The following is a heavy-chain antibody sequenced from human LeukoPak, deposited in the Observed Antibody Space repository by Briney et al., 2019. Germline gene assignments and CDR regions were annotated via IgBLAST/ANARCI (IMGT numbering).Heavy chain of an antibody. CDR1: GFTFSSYW. J-gene: IGHJ4*02. D-gene: IGHD3-16*02. CDR2: IKQDGSEK. V-gene: IGHV3-7*01. CDR3: VRDRGISFYFDY. Sequence: GGSLRLSCTASGFTFSSYWMSWVRQAPGKGLEWVANIKQDGSEKYYVDSVKGRFTVSRDNAKNSLDLQMNSLRADDTAVYYCVRDRGISFYFDYWGQGTLVTVSS.